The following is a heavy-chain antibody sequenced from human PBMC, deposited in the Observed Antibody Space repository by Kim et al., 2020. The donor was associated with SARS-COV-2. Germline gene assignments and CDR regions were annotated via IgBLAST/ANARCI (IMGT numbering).Heavy chain of an antibody. Sequence: GRSLRLSCAASGFTFDDYAMHWVRQAPGKGLEWVSGISWNSGSIGYADSVKGRFTISRDNAKNSLYLQMNSLRAEDTALYYCAKDIGYSNGCPDYWGQGTPVTVSS. CDR3: AKDIGYSNGCPDY. CDR2: ISWNSGSI. V-gene: IGHV3-9*01. CDR1: GFTFDDYA. D-gene: IGHD6-19*01. J-gene: IGHJ4*02.